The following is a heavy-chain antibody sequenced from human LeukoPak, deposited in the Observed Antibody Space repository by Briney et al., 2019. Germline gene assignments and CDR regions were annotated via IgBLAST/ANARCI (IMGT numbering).Heavy chain of an antibody. V-gene: IGHV3-53*01. CDR2: IYGGGNI. CDR1: GFTFSSNY. Sequence: GGSLRLSCAASGFTFSSNYMNWVRQAPGKGLEWVSVIYGGGNIYYADSVKGRFTISRDNSKNTLSLRMGSLRADDTAIYFCARYLRDSGTSRDTLDHWGQGTLVIVSS. CDR3: ARYLRDSGTSRDTLDH. J-gene: IGHJ4*02. D-gene: IGHD2-2*01.